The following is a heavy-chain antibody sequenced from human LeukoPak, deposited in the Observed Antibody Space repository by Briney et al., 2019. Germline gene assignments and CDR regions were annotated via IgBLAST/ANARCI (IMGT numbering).Heavy chain of an antibody. CDR1: GFTFSSYA. V-gene: IGHV3-23*01. Sequence: PGGSLRLSCAASGFTFSSYAMSWVRQAPGKGLEWVSAISGSGGSTYYADSVKGRSTISRDNSKNTLYLQMNSLRAEDTAVYYCAKDPSPYSSSWSTFDYWGQGTLVTVSS. CDR2: ISGSGGST. J-gene: IGHJ4*02. D-gene: IGHD6-13*01. CDR3: AKDPSPYSSSWSTFDY.